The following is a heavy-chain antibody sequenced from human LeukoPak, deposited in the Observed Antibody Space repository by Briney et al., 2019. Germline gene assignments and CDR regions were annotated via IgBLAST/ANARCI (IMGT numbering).Heavy chain of an antibody. J-gene: IGHJ4*02. CDR1: GGSISSYY. CDR3: ARGRSGPYGEWAY. D-gene: IGHD1-26*01. CDR2: IYYSGST. Sequence: SETLSLTCTVSGGSISSYYWSWIRQPPGKRLEWIGYIYYSGSTNYNPSLKSRVTISVDTSKNQFSLKLSSVTAADTAVYYCARGRSGPYGEWAYWGQGTLVTVSS. V-gene: IGHV4-59*01.